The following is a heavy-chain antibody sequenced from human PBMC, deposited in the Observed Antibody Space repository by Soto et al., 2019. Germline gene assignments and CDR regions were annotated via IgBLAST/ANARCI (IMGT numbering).Heavy chain of an antibody. V-gene: IGHV4-28*01. CDR3: ARRAIQGPIDY. Sequence: QVQLQESGPGLVKPSDTMSLTCAVSGYSISSSNWWGWIRQPPVKGLEWIGYIYYSGTTYYNPSLKGRVSMSVDTSKNQFSLKLTSVTAVDTAVYYCARRAIQGPIDYWGQGTLVTVSS. CDR1: GYSISSSNW. J-gene: IGHJ4*02. CDR2: IYYSGTT.